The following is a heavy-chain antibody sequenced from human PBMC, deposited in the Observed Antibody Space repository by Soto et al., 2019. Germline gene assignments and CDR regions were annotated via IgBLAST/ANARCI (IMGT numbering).Heavy chain of an antibody. V-gene: IGHV4-59*08. CDR3: ASGGSSSCYYFTS. CDR2: IYYSGST. CDR1: GGSISSYY. D-gene: IGHD6-13*01. Sequence: SETLSLTCTVSGGSISSYYWSWIRQPPGKGLEWIGYIYYSGSTNYNPSLKSRVTISVDTSKNQFSLKLSSVTAAATAVYYCASGGSSSCYYFTSWGRGTLVTVSS. J-gene: IGHJ4*02.